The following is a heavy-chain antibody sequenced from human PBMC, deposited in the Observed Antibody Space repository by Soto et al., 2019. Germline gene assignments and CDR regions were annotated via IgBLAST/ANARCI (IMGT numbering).Heavy chain of an antibody. CDR2: ISSSGSTI. D-gene: IGHD2-21*02. V-gene: IGHV3-11*01. Sequence: PGGSLRLSCAASGFTFSDYYMSWIRQAPGKGLEWVSYISSSGSTIYYADSVKGRFTISRDNAKNSLYLQMNSLSAEDTAVYYCARDGWLWCTASGDCPRLDYWGQGTLVTVSS. J-gene: IGHJ4*02. CDR1: GFTFSDYY. CDR3: ARDGWLWCTASGDCPRLDY.